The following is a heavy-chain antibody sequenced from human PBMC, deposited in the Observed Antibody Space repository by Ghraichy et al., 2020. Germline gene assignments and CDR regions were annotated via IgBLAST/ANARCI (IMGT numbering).Heavy chain of an antibody. J-gene: IGHJ4*02. V-gene: IGHV1-2*04. Sequence: ASVKVSGKASGYSFTGYYIHWVRQAPGQGLEWMGWINPNTGGTLYAQKFQGWVRMTRDTSINTAYMELSRLRPNDTAVYFCRLVLLEKFDYWGQGTLVTVSS. CDR1: GYSFTGYY. CDR2: INPNTGGT. CDR3: RLVLLEKFDY. D-gene: IGHD4/OR15-4a*01.